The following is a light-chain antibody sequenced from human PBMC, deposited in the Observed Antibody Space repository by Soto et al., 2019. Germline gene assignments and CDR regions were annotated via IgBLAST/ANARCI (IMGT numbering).Light chain of an antibody. CDR1: QAISSY. CDR3: QQLTIYPLT. J-gene: IGKJ4*01. V-gene: IGKV1-9*01. CDR2: AAS. Sequence: DIQLTQSPSFLSASVGDRVTITCRASQAISSYLAWYQQKPGKAPKLLIYAASTLQSGVPSRFSGSGSGTDFTLTINSLQPEDFATYYCQQLTIYPLTFGGGTKVEIK.